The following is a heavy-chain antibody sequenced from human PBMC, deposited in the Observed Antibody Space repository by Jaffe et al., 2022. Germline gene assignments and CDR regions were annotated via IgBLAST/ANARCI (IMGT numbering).Heavy chain of an antibody. V-gene: IGHV4-34*01. Sequence: QVQLQQWGAGLLKPSETLSLTCAVYGGSFSGYYWSWIRQPPGKGLEWIGEINHSGSTNYNPSLKSRVTISVDTSKNQFSLKLSSVTAADTAVYYCARGRNSSSWYWFDPWGQGTLVTVSS. CDR3: ARGRNSSSWYWFDP. CDR1: GGSFSGYY. D-gene: IGHD6-13*01. CDR2: INHSGST. J-gene: IGHJ5*02.